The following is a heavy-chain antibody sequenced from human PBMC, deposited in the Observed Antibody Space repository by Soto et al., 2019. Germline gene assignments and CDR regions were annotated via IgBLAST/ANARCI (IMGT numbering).Heavy chain of an antibody. Sequence: PSETLSLSCAVYGGSFSGYYWSWIRQPPGKRLKWIGEINHSGSTNYNPSLKSRVTISVDTSKNQFSLKLSSVTAADTAVYYCARGPLYYDILTGSYYYYYMAVWGKGTTVTVSS. V-gene: IGHV4-34*01. CDR2: INHSGST. J-gene: IGHJ6*03. CDR3: ARGPLYYDILTGSYYYYYMAV. CDR1: GGSFSGYY. D-gene: IGHD3-9*01.